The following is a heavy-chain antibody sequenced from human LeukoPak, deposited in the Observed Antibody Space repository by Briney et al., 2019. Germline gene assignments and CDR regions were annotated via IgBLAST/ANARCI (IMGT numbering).Heavy chain of an antibody. CDR1: GFTFSSYG. D-gene: IGHD3-22*01. CDR3: ARVAGITMIVGPISDFDY. Sequence: RAGGSLRLSCAASGFTFSSYGMHWVRQAPGKGLEWVSYISSSGSTIYYADSVKGRFTISRDNAKNSLYLQMNSLRAEDTAVYYCARVAGITMIVGPISDFDYWGQGTLVTVSS. V-gene: IGHV3-48*03. CDR2: ISSSGSTI. J-gene: IGHJ4*02.